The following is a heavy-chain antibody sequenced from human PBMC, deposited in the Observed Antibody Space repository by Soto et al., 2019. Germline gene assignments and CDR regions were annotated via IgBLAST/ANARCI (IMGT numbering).Heavy chain of an antibody. CDR2: ISYDGSNK. V-gene: IGHV3-30*18. D-gene: IGHD2-21*02. Sequence: ESGGGVVQPGRSLRLSCAASGFTFSSYGMHWVRQAPGKGLEWVAVISYDGSNKYYADSVKGRFTISRDNSKNTLYLQMNSLRAEATAVYYCAEDLARDSYYSCGMNVPSQPTTATVSS. CDR3: AEDLARDSYYSCGMNV. CDR1: GFTFSSYG. J-gene: IGHJ6*02.